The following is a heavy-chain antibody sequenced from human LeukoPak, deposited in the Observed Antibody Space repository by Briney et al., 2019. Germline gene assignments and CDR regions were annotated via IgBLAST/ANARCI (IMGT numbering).Heavy chain of an antibody. V-gene: IGHV4-4*09. CDR2: IHSNGYT. Sequence: PSETLSLTCTVSGGSISGYYWTWIRQPPGQGLEWIAYIHSNGYTNYNPSLRSRVTILVDPSKNQFSLTVTPVTAADTAIYYCAQRQGPMSGTYDYFDPWGQGALVTVSS. D-gene: IGHD1-26*01. J-gene: IGHJ5*02. CDR3: AQRQGPMSGTYDYFDP. CDR1: GGSISGYY.